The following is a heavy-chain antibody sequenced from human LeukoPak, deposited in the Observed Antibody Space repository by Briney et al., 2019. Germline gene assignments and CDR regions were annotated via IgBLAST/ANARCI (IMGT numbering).Heavy chain of an antibody. J-gene: IGHJ3*02. Sequence: PGRSLRLSCAASGFTFRSYAMHWVRQAPGKGLEWVAVISYDGSNKYYADSVKGRFTISRDNSKNTLYLQMNSLRAEDTAVYYCAKDPSGIVPKMGAFDIWGQGTMVTVSS. V-gene: IGHV3-30*04. CDR3: AKDPSGIVPKMGAFDI. CDR1: GFTFRSYA. CDR2: ISYDGSNK. D-gene: IGHD2-2*01.